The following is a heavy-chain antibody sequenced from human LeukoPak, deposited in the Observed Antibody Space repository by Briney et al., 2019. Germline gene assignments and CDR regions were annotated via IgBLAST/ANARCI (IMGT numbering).Heavy chain of an antibody. CDR3: ARDLSPVVRASPMGY. V-gene: IGHV3-30*03. CDR1: GFTFSIYG. J-gene: IGHJ4*02. Sequence: GGSLRLSCAASGFTFSIYGMHWVRQAPGKGLEWVALITYDGYYKYYSDSVKGRFTISSDTSKNTLYLQMNSLRAEDTAVYYCARDLSPVVRASPMGYWGQGTLVTVSS. D-gene: IGHD3-10*01. CDR2: ITYDGYYK.